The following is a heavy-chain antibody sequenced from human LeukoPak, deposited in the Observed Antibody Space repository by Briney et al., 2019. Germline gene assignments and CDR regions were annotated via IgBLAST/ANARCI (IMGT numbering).Heavy chain of an antibody. D-gene: IGHD6-13*01. CDR2: ISGSGGST. CDR1: GFTFSSYA. Sequence: GGSLRLSCAASGFTFSSYAMSWVRQAPGKGLEWVSAISGSGGSTYYADSVKGRFTISRDNSKNTLYLQMNGLRAEDTAVYYCAKDQGGSSSWYVAEYFQHWGQGTLVTVSS. J-gene: IGHJ1*01. V-gene: IGHV3-23*01. CDR3: AKDQGGSSSWYVAEYFQH.